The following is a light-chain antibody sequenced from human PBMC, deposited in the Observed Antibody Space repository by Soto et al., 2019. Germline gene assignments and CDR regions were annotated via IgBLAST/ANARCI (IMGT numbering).Light chain of an antibody. V-gene: IGKV1-27*01. J-gene: IGKJ1*01. CDR3: QKYNSAPWT. Sequence: DIQMTQSPSSLSASVGDRVTITCRASQVINNYLAWYQRKPGKVPKLLIYAASTLQSGVPFRFSGSGSGTDFTLTISSLQPEDVATYYCQKYNSAPWTFGQGTKVEIK. CDR1: QVINNY. CDR2: AAS.